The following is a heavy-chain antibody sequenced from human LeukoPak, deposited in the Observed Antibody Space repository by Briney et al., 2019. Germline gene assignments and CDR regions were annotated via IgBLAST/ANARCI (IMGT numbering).Heavy chain of an antibody. CDR1: GFTFSSYG. J-gene: IGHJ6*03. V-gene: IGHV3-33*01. Sequence: GRSLRLSCAASGFTFSSYGMHWVRQAPGKGLEWVAVIWYDGSNKYYADSVKGRFTISRDNSKNTLYLQMNSPRAEDTAVYYCAGGSYYYYYMDVWGKGTTVTVSS. CDR2: IWYDGSNK. CDR3: AGGSYYYYYMDV. D-gene: IGHD1-26*01.